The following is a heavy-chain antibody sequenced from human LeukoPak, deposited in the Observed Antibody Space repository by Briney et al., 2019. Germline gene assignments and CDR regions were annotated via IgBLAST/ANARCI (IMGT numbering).Heavy chain of an antibody. CDR2: INTNTGNP. V-gene: IGHV7-4-1*02. J-gene: IGHJ5*02. Sequence: GASVTVSCKASGYTFTSYAMNWVRQAPGQGLEWMGWINTNTGNPTYAQGFTGRFVFSLDTSVSTAYLQISSLKAEDTAVYYCARVGGDSSSWYWGGGNWLDPWGQGTLVTVSS. D-gene: IGHD6-13*01. CDR1: GYTFTSYA. CDR3: ARVGGDSSSWYWGGGNWLDP.